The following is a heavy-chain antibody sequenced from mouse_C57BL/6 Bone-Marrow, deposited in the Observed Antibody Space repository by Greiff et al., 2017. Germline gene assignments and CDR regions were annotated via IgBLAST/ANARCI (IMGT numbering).Heavy chain of an antibody. Sequence: VQLQQSGAELVKPGASVKLSCKASGYTFTSYWMHWVQQRPGRGLEWIGRIGPNSGGTKSNEKCKSKATLTVDKATSPAYMQLSSLTSEDSAVDSCAHGSYFYWCFAVGGTGTTVTVSA. CDR1: GYTFTSYW. V-gene: IGHV1-72*01. D-gene: IGHD1-1*02. CDR3: AHGSYFYWCFAV. J-gene: IGHJ1*03. CDR2: IGPNSGGT.